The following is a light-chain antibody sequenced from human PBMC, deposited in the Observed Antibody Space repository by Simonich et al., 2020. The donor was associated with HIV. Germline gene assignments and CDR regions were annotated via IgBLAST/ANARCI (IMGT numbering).Light chain of an antibody. J-gene: IGKJ1*01. CDR3: QQYYSTPPT. CDR1: RSVLYTSNNKNY. CDR2: WAS. V-gene: IGKV4-1*01. Sequence: DILMTQSPDSLAVSLGERATINCKSRRSVLYTSNNKNYLAWYQQKPGQPPKLLIYWASTRESGVPDRFSASGSGTDFTLTISSLQAEDVAVYYCQQYYSTPPTFGQGTKVEIK.